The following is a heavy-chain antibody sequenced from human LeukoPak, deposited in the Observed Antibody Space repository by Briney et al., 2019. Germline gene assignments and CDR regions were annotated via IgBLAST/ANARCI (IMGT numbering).Heavy chain of an antibody. J-gene: IGHJ5*02. V-gene: IGHV4-34*01. CDR1: GGSCSGYY. CDR3: ARGHNSSSWPGWFDP. D-gene: IGHD6-13*01. Sequence: SETLSLTCAVYGGSCSGYYWSWIRQPPGKGREGIGEINHSRSTNYNPSLKSQVTISVDTSNNQCPLELGYLTAADPAVYYWARGHNSSSWPGWFDPWGQGTLVSVSS. CDR2: INHSRST.